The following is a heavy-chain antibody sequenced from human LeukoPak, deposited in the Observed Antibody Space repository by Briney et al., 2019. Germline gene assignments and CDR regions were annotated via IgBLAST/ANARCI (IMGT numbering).Heavy chain of an antibody. CDR3: AKLVDTAMVTSDY. V-gene: IGHV3-30*18. J-gene: IGHJ4*02. CDR2: ISYDGSNK. CDR1: GFTFSSYG. D-gene: IGHD5-18*01. Sequence: PGGSLRLSCAASGFTFSSYGMHWVRQAPGKGLEWVAVISYDGSNKYYADSVKGRFTISRDNSKNTLYLQMSSLRAEDTAVYYCAKLVDTAMVTSDYWGQGTLVTVSS.